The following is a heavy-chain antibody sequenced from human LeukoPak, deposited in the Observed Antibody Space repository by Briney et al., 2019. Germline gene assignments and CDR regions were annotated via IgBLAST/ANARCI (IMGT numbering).Heavy chain of an antibody. J-gene: IGHJ5*02. CDR1: GLTVSSNY. Sequence: GGSLRLSCAASGLTVSSNYMTWVRQAPGKGLEWVSVIYSGGSTYYADSVKGRFTISRDNAKNCLYLQMNSLRAEDTALYHCARAFQTWDIVATIPWFDPWGQGTLVTVSS. CDR2: IYSGGST. V-gene: IGHV3-53*01. CDR3: ARAFQTWDIVATIPWFDP. D-gene: IGHD5-12*01.